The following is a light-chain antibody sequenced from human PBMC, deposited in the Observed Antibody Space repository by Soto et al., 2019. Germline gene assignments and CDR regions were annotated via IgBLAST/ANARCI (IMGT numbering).Light chain of an antibody. V-gene: IGKV1-27*01. CDR2: AAS. Sequence: CRISQDISNSLAWYQQKPGKVTKLLIYAASSWQSGVPSRFRGSVSGTEFTLTMRSLQSEDLALPNCEQYDGWPRTVGEGTKVEIK. CDR3: EQYDGWPRT. J-gene: IGKJ4*02. CDR1: QDISNS.